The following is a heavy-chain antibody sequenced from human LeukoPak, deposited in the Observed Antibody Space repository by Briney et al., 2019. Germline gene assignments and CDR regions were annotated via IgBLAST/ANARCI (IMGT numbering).Heavy chain of an antibody. CDR3: ARDGATTVRGENYFDY. Sequence: SETLSLTCTVSGGSISSSSYYWGWIRQPPGKGLEWIGSIYYSGSTYYNPSLKSRVTISVDTSKDQFSLKLSSVTAADTAVYYCARDGATTVRGENYFDYWGQGTLVTVSS. CDR1: GGSISSSSYY. D-gene: IGHD3-10*01. J-gene: IGHJ4*02. V-gene: IGHV4-39*07. CDR2: IYYSGST.